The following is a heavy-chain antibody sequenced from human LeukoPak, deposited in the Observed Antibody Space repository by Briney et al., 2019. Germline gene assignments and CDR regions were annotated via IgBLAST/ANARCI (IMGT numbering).Heavy chain of an antibody. CDR3: ARERVRAAAGAKLAHYGMDV. V-gene: IGHV3-33*01. Sequence: RGALRLSWAASGXTFSSYGMHWVRQTPGKGLEWGADIWYDGSNKYYADSVKGRFTISRDNSKNTLYLQMNSLRAEDTAVYYCARERVRAAAGAKLAHYGMDVWGQGTRSPSP. J-gene: IGHJ6*02. CDR1: GXTFSSYG. CDR2: IWYDGSNK. D-gene: IGHD6-13*01.